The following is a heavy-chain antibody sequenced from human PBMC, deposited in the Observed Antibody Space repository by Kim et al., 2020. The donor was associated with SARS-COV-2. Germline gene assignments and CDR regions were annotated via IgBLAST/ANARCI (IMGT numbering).Heavy chain of an antibody. Sequence: SETLSLTCTVSGGSVSSGSYYWSWIRQPPGKGLEWIGYIYYSGSTNYNPSLKSRVTISVDTSKNQFSLKLSSVTAADTAVYYCARDSVTQIWGQGTLVTVSS. J-gene: IGHJ4*02. CDR2: IYYSGST. D-gene: IGHD4-17*01. CDR1: GGSVSSGSYY. CDR3: ARDSVTQI. V-gene: IGHV4-61*01.